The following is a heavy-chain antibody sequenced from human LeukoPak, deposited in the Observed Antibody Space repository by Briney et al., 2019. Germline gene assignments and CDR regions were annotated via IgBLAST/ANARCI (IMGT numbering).Heavy chain of an antibody. D-gene: IGHD3-10*01. J-gene: IGHJ4*02. CDR3: AKDCGELFYRPFDY. CDR1: GYTFTSYG. Sequence: ASVKVSCKASGYTFTSYGISWVRQAPGQGLEWMGWISAYNGNTNYAQKLQGRVTMTTDTSTSTAYMELRSLRADDTAVYYCAKDCGELFYRPFDYWGQGILVTVSS. V-gene: IGHV1-18*01. CDR2: ISAYNGNT.